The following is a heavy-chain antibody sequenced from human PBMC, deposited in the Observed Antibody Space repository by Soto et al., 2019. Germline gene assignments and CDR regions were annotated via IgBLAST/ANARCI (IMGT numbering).Heavy chain of an antibody. CDR1: GFTFSDYY. CDR3: ARGGGYGGQYYYGMDV. J-gene: IGHJ6*02. D-gene: IGHD3-16*01. Sequence: LRLSCAPSGFTFSDYYMSWIRQAPGKGLEWVSYITSSGRTIFYADSVKGRFTISRDNAKNSLYLQMNSLRAEDTAVYYCARGGGYGGQYYYGMDVWGQGTTVTVSS. CDR2: ITSSGRTI. V-gene: IGHV3-11*01.